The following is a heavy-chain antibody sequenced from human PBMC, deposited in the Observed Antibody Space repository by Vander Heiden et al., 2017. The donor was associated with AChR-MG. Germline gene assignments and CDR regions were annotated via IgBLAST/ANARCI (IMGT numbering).Heavy chain of an antibody. CDR2: IYYSGGT. J-gene: IGHJ6*03. Sequence: QVQLQESGPGLVKPSETLSLTCTVPGGSISSYYWSWIRQPPGKGLEWIGYIYYSGGTNYNPSLNSRVTISVDTSKNQFSLKLSSVTAADTAVYYCARNPLPYGDYLANYYYYMDVWGKGTTVTVSS. CDR3: ARNPLPYGDYLANYYYYMDV. CDR1: GGSISSYY. D-gene: IGHD4-17*01. V-gene: IGHV4-59*01.